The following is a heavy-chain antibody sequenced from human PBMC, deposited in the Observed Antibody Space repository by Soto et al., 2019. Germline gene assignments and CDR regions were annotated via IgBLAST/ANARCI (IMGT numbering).Heavy chain of an antibody. J-gene: IGHJ5*02. Sequence: ASVKVSCKASGYTFTSYGISWVRQAPGQGLEWMGWISAYNGNTNYAQKLQGRVTMTTDTSTSTAYMELRSLRSDDTAGYYCGLSRYDIFTAFEARFVPWPQGTLLTVSS. CDR2: ISAYNGNT. CDR1: GYTFTSYG. D-gene: IGHD3-9*01. V-gene: IGHV1-18*01. CDR3: GLSRYDIFTAFEARFVP.